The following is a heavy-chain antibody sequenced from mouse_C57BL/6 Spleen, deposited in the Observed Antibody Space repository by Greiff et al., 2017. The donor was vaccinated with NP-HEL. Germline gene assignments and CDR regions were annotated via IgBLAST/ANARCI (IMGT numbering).Heavy chain of an antibody. CDR1: GYTFTSYW. V-gene: IGHV1-64*01. CDR3: ARKDYGSSYDYAMDY. J-gene: IGHJ4*01. D-gene: IGHD1-1*01. Sequence: VKLMESGAELVKPGASVKLSCKASGYTFTSYWMHWVKQRPGQGLEWIGMIHPNSGSTNYNEKFKSKATLTVDKSSSTAYMQLSSLTSEDSAVYYCARKDYGSSYDYAMDYWGQGTSVTVSS. CDR2: IHPNSGST.